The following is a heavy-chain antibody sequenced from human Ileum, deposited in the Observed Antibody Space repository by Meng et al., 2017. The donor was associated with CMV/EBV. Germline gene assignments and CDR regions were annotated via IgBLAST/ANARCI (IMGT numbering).Heavy chain of an antibody. Sequence: RRQESGPGLVKPSQTLVLTCTVSGGSITSGNYYWSWIRQPPGRGLEWIGYIYYSGSPYYKPSLKSRVTISLDTSKNQFSLNLRSVTATDSAVYYCVRQVVAASFDYWGQGALVTVSS. CDR1: GGSITSGNYY. CDR2: IYYSGSP. CDR3: VRQVVAASFDY. D-gene: IGHD2-15*01. V-gene: IGHV4-30-4*08. J-gene: IGHJ4*02.